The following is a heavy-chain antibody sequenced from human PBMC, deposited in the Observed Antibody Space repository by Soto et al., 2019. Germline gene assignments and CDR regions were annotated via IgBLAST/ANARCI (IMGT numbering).Heavy chain of an antibody. J-gene: IGHJ6*02. V-gene: IGHV3-23*01. CDR2: ISGSGGST. CDR3: AKEGRMYYYDSSGYYPLYYYGMDV. CDR1: GFTFSSYA. Sequence: SLRLSCAASGFTFSSYAMSWVRQAPGKGLEWVSAISGSGGSTYYADSVKGRFTISRDNSKNTLYLQMNSLRAEDTAVYYCAKEGRMYYYDSSGYYPLYYYGMDVWGQGTTVTVSS. D-gene: IGHD3-22*01.